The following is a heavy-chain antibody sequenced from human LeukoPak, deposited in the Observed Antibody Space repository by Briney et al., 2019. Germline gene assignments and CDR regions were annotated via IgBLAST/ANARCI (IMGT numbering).Heavy chain of an antibody. D-gene: IGHD3-3*01. Sequence: GGSLRLSCAASGFTFSSYAMTWVRQAPGKGLEWVSTISGSGANTYYADSVKGRFTISRDNSKNTLSLQMNSLRVEDTAVYYCAREAIFGVVISYYYGMDVWGQGTTITVSS. CDR2: ISGSGANT. CDR1: GFTFSSYA. J-gene: IGHJ6*02. CDR3: AREAIFGVVISYYYGMDV. V-gene: IGHV3-23*01.